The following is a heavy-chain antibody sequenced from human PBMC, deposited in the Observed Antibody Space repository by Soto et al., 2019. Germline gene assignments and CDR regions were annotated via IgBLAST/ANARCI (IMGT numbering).Heavy chain of an antibody. CDR1: GGSISSGGFY. Sequence: QVQLQESGPGLVKPSQTLSLTCTVSGGSISSGGFYWSWIRHHPGKGLEWIGYIYYSGSTYYNPSLKCRVTISVDTSKNQFSLRLSSVTAADTAVYYCARDPSGIAAEGWFDPWGQGTLVTVSS. CDR2: IYYSGST. J-gene: IGHJ5*02. V-gene: IGHV4-31*03. D-gene: IGHD6-13*01. CDR3: ARDPSGIAAEGWFDP.